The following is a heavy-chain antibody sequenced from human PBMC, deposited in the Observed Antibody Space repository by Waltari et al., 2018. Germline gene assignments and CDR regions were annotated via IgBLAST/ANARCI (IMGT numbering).Heavy chain of an antibody. V-gene: IGHV1-69*06. Sequence: QVQLVQSGAEVKKPGASVKVSCKASGYTFTSYDINWVRQATGQGLEWMGRIIPIFGTANYAQKFQGRVTITADKSTSTAYMELSSLRSEDTAVYYCARVAAAGTKGFDYWGQGTLVTVSS. CDR1: GYTFTSYD. D-gene: IGHD6-13*01. J-gene: IGHJ4*02. CDR2: IIPIFGTA. CDR3: ARVAAAGTKGFDY.